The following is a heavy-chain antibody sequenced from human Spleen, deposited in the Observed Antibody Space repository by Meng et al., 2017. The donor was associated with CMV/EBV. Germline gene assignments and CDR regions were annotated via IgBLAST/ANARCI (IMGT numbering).Heavy chain of an antibody. Sequence: ASVKVSCKASGYTFTGYYMHWVRQAPGQGLEWMGWINPNSGGTNYAQKFQGRVTMTRDTSISTAYMELSSLRSEDTAVYYCARGTWDTSGYFVYFDYWGQGTLVTVSS. D-gene: IGHD3-22*01. J-gene: IGHJ4*02. V-gene: IGHV1-2*02. CDR1: GYTFTGYY. CDR3: ARGTWDTSGYFVYFDY. CDR2: INPNSGGT.